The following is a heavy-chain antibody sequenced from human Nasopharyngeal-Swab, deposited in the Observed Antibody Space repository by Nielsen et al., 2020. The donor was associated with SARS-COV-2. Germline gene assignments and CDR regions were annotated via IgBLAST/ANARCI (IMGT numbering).Heavy chain of an antibody. D-gene: IGHD6-19*01. J-gene: IGHJ6*02. CDR3: AKAPYSSGWGYYYGMDV. CDR1: GFTFDDYA. Sequence: SLKISCAASGFTFDDYAMHWVRQAPGKCLEWVSGISWNSGSIGYADSVKGRFTISRDNAKNSLYLQMNSLRAEDTALYYCAKAPYSSGWGYYYGMDVWGQGTTVTVSS. CDR2: ISWNSGSI. V-gene: IGHV3-9*01.